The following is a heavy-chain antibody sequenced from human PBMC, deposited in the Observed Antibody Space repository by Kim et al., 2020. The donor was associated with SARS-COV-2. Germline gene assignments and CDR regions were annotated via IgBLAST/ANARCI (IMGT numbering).Heavy chain of an antibody. CDR3: ARDDIDYYDSSGYPRGLVY. CDR1: GFTFSSYA. J-gene: IGHJ4*02. D-gene: IGHD3-22*01. V-gene: IGHV3-30-3*01. CDR2: ISYDGSNK. Sequence: GGSLRLSCAASGFTFSSYAMHWVRQAPGKGLEWVAVISYDGSNKYYADSVKGRFTISRDNSKNTLYLQMNSLRAEDTAVYYCARDDIDYYDSSGYPRGLVYWGQGTLVTVSS.